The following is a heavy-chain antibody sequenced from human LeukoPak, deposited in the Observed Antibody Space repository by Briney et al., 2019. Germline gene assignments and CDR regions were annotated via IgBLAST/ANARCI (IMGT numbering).Heavy chain of an antibody. D-gene: IGHD3-10*01. CDR1: GFTFSSYE. J-gene: IGHJ6*03. CDR2: ISSSGSTI. Sequence: GGSLRLSCAASGFTFSSYEMNWVRQAPGKGLEWVSYISSSGSTIYYADSVKGRFTISRDNAKNSLYLQMNSLRAEDTAVYYCASGWALYYYYMDVWGKGTTVTISS. CDR3: ASGWALYYYYMDV. V-gene: IGHV3-48*03.